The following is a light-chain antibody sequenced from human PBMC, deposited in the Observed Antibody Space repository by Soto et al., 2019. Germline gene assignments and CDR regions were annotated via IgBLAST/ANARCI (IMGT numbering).Light chain of an antibody. J-gene: IGLJ1*01. V-gene: IGLV1-44*01. CDR1: TSDDY. CDR3: AAWDDSLNGFYV. CDR2: SNN. Sequence: QSVLTQPASVSGSPGQSITISCTGATSDDYVSWYQQPPGKAPKLLIFSNNQRPSGVPARFSGSKSGTSASLAISGLQSGDEGDYYCAAWDDSLNGFYVFGTGTKVTVL.